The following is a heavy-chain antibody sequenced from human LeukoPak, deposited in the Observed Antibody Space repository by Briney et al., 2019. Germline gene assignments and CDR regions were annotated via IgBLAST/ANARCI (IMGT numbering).Heavy chain of an antibody. V-gene: IGHV4-4*02. Sequence: PSETLSLTCAVSGGSISSSNWWSWVRQPPGKGLEWIGEIYHSGSTNYNPSLKSRVTISVDKSKNQFSLKLSSVTAADTAVYYCARADYGDYVYFDYWGQGTLVTVSS. CDR2: IYHSGST. J-gene: IGHJ4*02. CDR1: GGSISSSNW. CDR3: ARADYGDYVYFDY. D-gene: IGHD4-17*01.